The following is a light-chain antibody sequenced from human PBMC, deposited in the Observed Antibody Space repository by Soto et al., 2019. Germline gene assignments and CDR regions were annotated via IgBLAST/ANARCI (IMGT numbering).Light chain of an antibody. V-gene: IGLV1-47*01. Sequence: QSVLTQTPSASGTPGQSVTISCSGSNSNMGRNYVYWYQQVPGTAPKLLMYRNDVRPSGVPDRFTGSKSGTSASLAISGLRSEVEADYYCAVWDNSLNGVAFGGGTKVTVL. J-gene: IGLJ2*01. CDR3: AVWDNSLNGVA. CDR2: RND. CDR1: NSNMGRNY.